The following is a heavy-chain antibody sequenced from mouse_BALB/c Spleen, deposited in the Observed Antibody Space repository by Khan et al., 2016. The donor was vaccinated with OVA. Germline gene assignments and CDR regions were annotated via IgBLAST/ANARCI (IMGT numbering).Heavy chain of an antibody. CDR3: AREGAYYRSDGWFAY. CDR2: ISPSSGYT. Sequence: VELVESGAELARPGASVKMSCKASGYTFTSYTMHWVKQRPGQGLEWIGYISPSSGYTNYNQKFKDKATLTADKSSSTAYMQLSSLTSEDSAVYYCAREGAYYRSDGWFAYWGQGTLVTVSA. J-gene: IGHJ3*01. V-gene: IGHV1-4*01. D-gene: IGHD2-14*01. CDR1: GYTFTSYT.